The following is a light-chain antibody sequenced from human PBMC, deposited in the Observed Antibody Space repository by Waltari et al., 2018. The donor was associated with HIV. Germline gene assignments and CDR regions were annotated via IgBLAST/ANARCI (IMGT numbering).Light chain of an antibody. CDR2: GNT. CDR3: QSYDNSLSGTYV. V-gene: IGLV1-40*01. Sequence: QSVLTQPPSLTAIPGQRLTIPCTGTNSNIGPDYDVHWYQHLPGTAPKVLIYGNTNRPSGVPDRFAGSKSGASAALVISGLQAEDEADYYCQSYDNSLSGTYVFGGGTKVNVL. J-gene: IGLJ1*01. CDR1: NSNIGPDYD.